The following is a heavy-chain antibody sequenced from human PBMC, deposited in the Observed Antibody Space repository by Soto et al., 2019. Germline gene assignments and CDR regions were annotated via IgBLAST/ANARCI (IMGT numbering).Heavy chain of an antibody. V-gene: IGHV1-2*04. D-gene: IGHD3-9*01. CDR2: INPNSGGT. CDR1: GYTFTGYY. Sequence: GASVKVSCKASGYTFTGYYMHWVRQAPGQGLEWMGWINPNSGGTNYAQKFQGWVTMTRDTSISTAYMELSRLRSDDTAVYYCARDPSGTGTKSHILTGYYLYFDYWGQGTLVTVSS. J-gene: IGHJ4*02. CDR3: ARDPSGTGTKSHILTGYYLYFDY.